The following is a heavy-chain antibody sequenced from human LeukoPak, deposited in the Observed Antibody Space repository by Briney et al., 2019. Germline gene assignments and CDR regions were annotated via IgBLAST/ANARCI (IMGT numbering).Heavy chain of an antibody. CDR2: VYYSGSP. CDR3: ARGPRK. Sequence: SETLSLTCAVSGGSITIVSWWTWVRQPPGQGLEWIGEVYYSGSPNYNSSLKSRVTISLDKTKNQFLLNLTSVTAADTAVYYCARGPRKWGQGTMVTVSS. V-gene: IGHV4-4*02. J-gene: IGHJ3*01. CDR1: GGSITIVSW.